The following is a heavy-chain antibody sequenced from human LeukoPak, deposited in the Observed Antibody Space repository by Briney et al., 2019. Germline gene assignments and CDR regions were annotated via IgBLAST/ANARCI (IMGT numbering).Heavy chain of an antibody. D-gene: IGHD6-13*01. J-gene: IGHJ5*02. CDR2: ISSSSSYI. Sequence: PGGSLRLSCAASGFTFSSYSMNWVRQAPGKGLEWVSSISSSSSYIYYADSVKGRFTISRDNSKNTLYLQMNSLRAEDTAVYYCARTRIAAAIWFDPWGQGTLVTVSS. CDR3: ARTRIAAAIWFDP. CDR1: GFTFSSYS. V-gene: IGHV3-21*04.